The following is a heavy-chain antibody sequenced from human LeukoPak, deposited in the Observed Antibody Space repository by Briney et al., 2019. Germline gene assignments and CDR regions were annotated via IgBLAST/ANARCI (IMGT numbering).Heavy chain of an antibody. D-gene: IGHD1-1*01. V-gene: IGHV4-30-2*01. CDR1: GGPISSGGYS. J-gene: IGHJ3*02. CDR2: IYHSGST. Sequence: PSQTLSLTCAVSGGPISSGGYSWSWIRQPPGKGLEWIGYIYHSGSTYYNPSLKSRVTISVDRSKNQFSLKLSSVTAADTAVYYCARGPSSLEAFDIWGQGTMATVSS. CDR3: ARGPSSLEAFDI.